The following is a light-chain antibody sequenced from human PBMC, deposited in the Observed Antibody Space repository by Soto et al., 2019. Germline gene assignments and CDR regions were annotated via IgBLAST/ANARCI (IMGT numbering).Light chain of an antibody. Sequence: QSVLTQPPSASGTPGQRITISCSGSSSNIGSHTVNWHQQVPGTAPKLLIYSNNERPSGVPDRFSGSKSGTSASLAISGLQSGDEADYYCAAWDDSLNGVIVGGGTKLAVL. CDR2: SNN. J-gene: IGLJ2*01. CDR1: SSNIGSHT. V-gene: IGLV1-44*01. CDR3: AAWDDSLNGVI.